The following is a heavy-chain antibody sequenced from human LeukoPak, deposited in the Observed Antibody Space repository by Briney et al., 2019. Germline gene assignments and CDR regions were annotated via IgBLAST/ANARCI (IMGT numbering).Heavy chain of an antibody. V-gene: IGHV3-53*01. Sequence: PGGSLRLSCAASGFTVSSNYTSWVRQAPGKGLEWVSVIYSGGSTYYADSVKGRFTISRDNSKNTLYLQMNSLRAEDTAVYYCARVPHEITEDYYYYMDVWGKGTTVTVSS. CDR1: GFTVSSNY. CDR2: IYSGGST. D-gene: IGHD1-14*01. J-gene: IGHJ6*03. CDR3: ARVPHEITEDYYYYMDV.